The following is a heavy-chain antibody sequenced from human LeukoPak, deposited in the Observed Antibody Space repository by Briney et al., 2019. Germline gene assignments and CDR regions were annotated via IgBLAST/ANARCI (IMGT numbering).Heavy chain of an antibody. D-gene: IGHD2-15*01. V-gene: IGHV4-31*03. Sequence: SETLSLTCTVSGGSISSGGYYWSWIRQHPGKGLEWIGYIYYSGSTYYNPSLKSRVTISVDTSKNQFSLKLSSVTAAVTAVYYCASERMGRYCSGGSCPRSFDYWGQGTLVTVSS. CDR1: GGSISSGGYY. CDR2: IYYSGST. J-gene: IGHJ4*02. CDR3: ASERMGRYCSGGSCPRSFDY.